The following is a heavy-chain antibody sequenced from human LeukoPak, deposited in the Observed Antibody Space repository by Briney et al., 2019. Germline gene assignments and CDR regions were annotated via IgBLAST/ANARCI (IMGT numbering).Heavy chain of an antibody. D-gene: IGHD2-15*01. CDR2: ISYDGSNK. CDR3: AGGFGGF. CDR1: GSTFSIYS. V-gene: IGHV3-30-3*01. J-gene: IGHJ4*02. Sequence: GGSLRLSCAASGSTFSIYSMNWVRQAPGKGLEWVAVISYDGSNKYYADSVKGRFTISRDNAKNTLYLQMNSLRAEDTAVYYCAGGFGGFWGQGTLVTVSS.